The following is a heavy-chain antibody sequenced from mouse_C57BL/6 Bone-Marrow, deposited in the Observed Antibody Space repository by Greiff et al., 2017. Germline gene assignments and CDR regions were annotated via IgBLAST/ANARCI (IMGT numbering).Heavy chain of an antibody. D-gene: IGHD2-5*01. Sequence: EVMLVESGGGLVQPKGSLKLSCAASGFSFNTYAMNWVRQAPGKGLEWVARIRSKSNNYATYYADSVKDRFTISRDDSESMLYLQMNNLKTEDTAMYYCVRLNSNYDAMDYWGQGTSVTVAS. V-gene: IGHV10-1*01. CDR1: GFSFNTYA. CDR3: VRLNSNYDAMDY. J-gene: IGHJ4*01. CDR2: IRSKSNNYAT.